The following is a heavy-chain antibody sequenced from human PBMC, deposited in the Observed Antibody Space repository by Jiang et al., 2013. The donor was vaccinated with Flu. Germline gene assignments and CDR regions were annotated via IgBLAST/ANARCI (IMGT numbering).Heavy chain of an antibody. Sequence: TLSLTCAVYGGSFSGYYWSWIRQPPGKGLEWIGEINHSGSTNYNPSLKSRVTISVDTSKNQFSLKLSSVTAADTAVYYCARGSESSGWYHFDYWGQGTLVTVSS. CDR2: INHSGST. J-gene: IGHJ4*02. V-gene: IGHV4-34*01. CDR3: ARGSESSGWYHFDY. CDR1: GGSFSGYY. D-gene: IGHD6-19*01.